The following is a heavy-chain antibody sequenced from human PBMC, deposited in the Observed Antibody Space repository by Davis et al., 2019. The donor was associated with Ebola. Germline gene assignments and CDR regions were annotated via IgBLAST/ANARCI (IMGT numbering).Heavy chain of an antibody. J-gene: IGHJ6*02. V-gene: IGHV3-21*01. D-gene: IGHD2-21*02. CDR3: AREVVTTVVVYYYYYYGMDV. CDR1: GFTFSSYS. Sequence: GGSLRLPCAASGFTFSSYSMNWVRQAPGKGLEWVSSISSSSSYIYYADSVKGRFTISRDNDKNSLYLQMNSLRAEETAVYYCAREVVTTVVVYYYYYYGMDVWGQGTTVTVSS. CDR2: ISSSSSYI.